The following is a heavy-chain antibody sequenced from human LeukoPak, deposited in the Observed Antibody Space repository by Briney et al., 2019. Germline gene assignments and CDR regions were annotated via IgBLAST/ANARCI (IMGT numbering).Heavy chain of an antibody. CDR2: ISAYNGNT. CDR1: GYTFTSYG. J-gene: IGHJ4*02. CDR3: ARVWGIVVVPAALYCFDY. Sequence: ASVKVSCTASGYTFTSYGTSWVRQAPGQGLEWMGWISAYNGNTNYAQKLQGRVTMTTDTSTSTAYMELRSLRSDDTAVYYCARVWGIVVVPAALYCFDYWGQGTLVTVSS. V-gene: IGHV1-18*01. D-gene: IGHD2-2*01.